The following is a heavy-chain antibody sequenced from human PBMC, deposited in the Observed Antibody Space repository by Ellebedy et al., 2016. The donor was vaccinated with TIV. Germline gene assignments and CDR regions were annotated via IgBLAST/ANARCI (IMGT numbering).Heavy chain of an antibody. CDR3: ARGGSSGSSDY. Sequence: GESLKISXLASGFTFRSHGIYWVRQAPGKGLEWVAVISSDGSNKYYADSVKGRFTISRDNSENTLYLQMNSLRTDDMAVYYCARGGSSGSSDYWGQGTLVTVSS. CDR2: ISSDGSNK. D-gene: IGHD3-10*01. V-gene: IGHV3-30*03. CDR1: GFTFRSHG. J-gene: IGHJ4*02.